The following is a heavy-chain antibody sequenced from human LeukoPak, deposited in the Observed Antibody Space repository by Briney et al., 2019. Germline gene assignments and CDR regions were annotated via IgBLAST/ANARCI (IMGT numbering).Heavy chain of an antibody. V-gene: IGHV3-23*01. CDR2: IGNSGTST. D-gene: IGHD2-15*01. CDR3: AQTRFISPRYCFDY. J-gene: IGHJ4*02. CDR1: GFTFSNYA. Sequence: GGSLRLSCAASGFTFSNYAMSWVRQAPGKGLEWVSGIGNSGTSTYYADSVKGRLTISRDNSKDTLSLQMNSLRAEDTAVYFCAQTRFISPRYCFDYWGQGTLVTVSS.